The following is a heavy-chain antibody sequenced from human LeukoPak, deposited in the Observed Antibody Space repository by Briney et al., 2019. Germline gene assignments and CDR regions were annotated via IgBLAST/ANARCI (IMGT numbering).Heavy chain of an antibody. CDR2: ISGSGGST. Sequence: GGSLRLSCAASGFTFSSYAMSWVRQAPGKGLEWVSAISGSGGSTYYADSVKGRFTISRDNSKSTLYLQMNSLRAEDTAVYYCAKDRGYNWNPLPQKNVAFDIWGQGTMVTVSS. D-gene: IGHD1-20*01. CDR1: GFTFSSYA. J-gene: IGHJ3*02. CDR3: AKDRGYNWNPLPQKNVAFDI. V-gene: IGHV3-23*01.